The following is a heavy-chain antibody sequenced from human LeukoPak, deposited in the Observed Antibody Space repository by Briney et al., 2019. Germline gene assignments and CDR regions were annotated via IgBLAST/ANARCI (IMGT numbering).Heavy chain of an antibody. J-gene: IGHJ4*02. CDR2: INPNSGGT. D-gene: IGHD3-22*01. CDR1: GYTFTGYY. Sequence: ASVKVSCTASGYTFTGYYIHWVRQPPGQGLEWMGWINPNSGGTNYAQKFQGRVTMTRDTSISTAYMELSRLRSDDTAVYYCARDALYYYDSSGYPYYFDYWGQGTLVTVSS. CDR3: ARDALYYYDSSGYPYYFDY. V-gene: IGHV1-2*02.